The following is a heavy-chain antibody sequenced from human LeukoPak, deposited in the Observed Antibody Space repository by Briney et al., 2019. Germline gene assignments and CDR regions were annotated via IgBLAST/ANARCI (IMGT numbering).Heavy chain of an antibody. CDR3: TRNADLDF. CDR1: GFIFSNAW. D-gene: IGHD1-14*01. J-gene: IGHJ4*02. V-gene: IGHV3-15*01. CDR2: IKRETDGGTT. Sequence: GGSLRLSCAASGFIFSNAWMNWVRQAPGKGLEWVGRIKRETDGGTTDYAAPVKGRFTISRDDSKNMLYLQMNSLKTEDTAVYYCTRNADLDFWGQGALVTVSP.